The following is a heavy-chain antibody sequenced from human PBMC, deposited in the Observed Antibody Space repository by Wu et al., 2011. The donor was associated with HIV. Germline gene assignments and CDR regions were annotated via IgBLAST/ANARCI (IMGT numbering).Heavy chain of an antibody. Sequence: QVQLVQSGAEVKKPGSSVKVSCKASGGTFSSYAISWVRQAPGQGLEWMGRIIPIFGTANYAQKFQGRVTITADESTSTAYMELSSLRSEDTAVYYCARGPFGGVDIVLIGPPDYWGQGTLVTVSS. CDR1: GGTFSSYA. CDR3: ARGPFGGVDIVLIGPPDY. V-gene: IGHV1-69*15. D-gene: IGHD2-8*01. J-gene: IGHJ4*02. CDR2: IIPIFGTA.